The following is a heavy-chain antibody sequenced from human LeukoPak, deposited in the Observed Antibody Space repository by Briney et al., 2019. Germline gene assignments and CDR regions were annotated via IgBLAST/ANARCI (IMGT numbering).Heavy chain of an antibody. CDR2: INHSGST. CDR1: GGSISSSSYY. CDR3: ATAGSSPGYYYYMDV. V-gene: IGHV4-39*07. J-gene: IGHJ6*03. Sequence: SETLPLTCTVSGGSISSSSYYWGWIRQPPGKGLEWTGEINHSGSTNYNPSLKSRVTISVDTSKNQFSLKLSSVTAADTAVYYCATAGSSPGYYYYMDVWGKGTTVTISS.